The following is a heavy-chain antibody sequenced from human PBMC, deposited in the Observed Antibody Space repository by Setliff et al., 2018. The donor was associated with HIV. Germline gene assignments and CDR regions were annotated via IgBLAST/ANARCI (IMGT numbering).Heavy chain of an antibody. CDR3: ARTFRVLRYFGP. D-gene: IGHD3-9*01. Sequence: GGSLRLSCAASGLTVSSNHISWVRQAPGKGLEWVSVIYTDGTTHYADSVKGRFTISRDNSKNTVYLQMSSLRAEDTATYYCARTFRVLRYFGPWGQGTLVTVSS. CDR2: IYTDGTT. CDR1: GLTVSSNH. V-gene: IGHV3-53*01. J-gene: IGHJ5*02.